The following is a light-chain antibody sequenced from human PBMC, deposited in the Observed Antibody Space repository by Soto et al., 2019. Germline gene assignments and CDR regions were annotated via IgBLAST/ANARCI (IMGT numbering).Light chain of an antibody. Sequence: EIVLTQSPGTLSLSAGSRSTLSCMASQSVSSNYFAWFQQRPGQAPRLLMYGVSTRATGTPDRFSASGSATEFTLNINRPQTEDFAVYYCHQYGASTWTFGQGTKVDIK. CDR2: GVS. CDR3: HQYGASTWT. J-gene: IGKJ1*01. V-gene: IGKV3-20*01. CDR1: QSVSSNY.